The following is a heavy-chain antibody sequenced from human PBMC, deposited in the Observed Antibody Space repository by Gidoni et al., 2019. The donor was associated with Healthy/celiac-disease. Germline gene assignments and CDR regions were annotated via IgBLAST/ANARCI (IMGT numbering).Heavy chain of an antibody. Sequence: EVQLLESGGGLVQPGGSLRLSCAASGFTFSSYAMSWVRQAPGKGLEWVSAISGSGGSTYYADSVKGRFTISRDNSKNTLYLQMNSLRAEDTAVYYCAKGRYYYDSSGYRQSYYWYFDLWGRGTLVTVSS. D-gene: IGHD3-22*01. CDR1: GFTFSSYA. V-gene: IGHV3-23*01. CDR2: ISGSGGST. J-gene: IGHJ2*01. CDR3: AKGRYYYDSSGYRQSYYWYFDL.